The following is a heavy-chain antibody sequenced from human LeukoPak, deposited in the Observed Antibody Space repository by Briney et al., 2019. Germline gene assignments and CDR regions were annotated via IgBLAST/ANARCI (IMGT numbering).Heavy chain of an antibody. Sequence: ASVKVSCKASGYTFTSYTMNWVQQAPGQGLEWMGWINTNTGNPTYAQGFTRRFVFYLDTSVSTAYLQISSLKAEDTAVYYCAREGNSGAFDIWGQGTMVTVSS. J-gene: IGHJ3*02. V-gene: IGHV7-4-1*02. CDR1: GYTFTSYT. CDR2: INTNTGNP. D-gene: IGHD4-23*01. CDR3: AREGNSGAFDI.